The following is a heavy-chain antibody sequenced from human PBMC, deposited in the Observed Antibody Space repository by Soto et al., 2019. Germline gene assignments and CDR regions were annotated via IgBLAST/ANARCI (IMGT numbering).Heavy chain of an antibody. CDR2: IWYDGSNK. CDR1: GFTFSSYG. Sequence: QVQLVESGGGVVQPGRSLRLSCAASGFTFSSYGMHWVRQAPGKGLEWVAVIWYDGSNKYYADSVKGRFTISRDNSKNTLYLQMNSLRAEDTAVYYCARYFDWSYPDYWGQGTLVTVSS. V-gene: IGHV3-33*01. CDR3: ARYFDWSYPDY. D-gene: IGHD3-9*01. J-gene: IGHJ4*02.